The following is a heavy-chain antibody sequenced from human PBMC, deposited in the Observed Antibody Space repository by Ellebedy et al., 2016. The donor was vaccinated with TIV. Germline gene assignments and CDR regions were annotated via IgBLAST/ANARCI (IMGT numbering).Heavy chain of an antibody. CDR1: GFIFSTYG. CDR2: IWYDGSEK. Sequence: GESLKISXAASGFIFSTYGMHWVRQAPGNGLEWVAVIWYDGSEKYYADSVKGRFTISRDNPKDTLYLRMNSLRAEDTAVYYCAKWLRDTGFDYWGQGTLVTVSS. J-gene: IGHJ4*02. V-gene: IGHV3-33*06. CDR3: AKWLRDTGFDY. D-gene: IGHD2-8*02.